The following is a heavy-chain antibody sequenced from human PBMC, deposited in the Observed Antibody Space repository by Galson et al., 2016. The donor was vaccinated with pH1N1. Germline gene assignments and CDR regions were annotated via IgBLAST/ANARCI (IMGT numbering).Heavy chain of an antibody. D-gene: IGHD3-10*01. Sequence: TLSLTCTVSGVAISTGSYYWGWVRQPAGKGLEWIGRFSISGGTNYNSSLRSRVTISFDTSKNQFSLELTSVTAADTAVYDCARDHYFGSGIHYWGQGIQVTVS. CDR2: FSISGGT. CDR3: ARDHYFGSGIHY. CDR1: GVAISTGSYY. J-gene: IGHJ4*02. V-gene: IGHV4-61*02.